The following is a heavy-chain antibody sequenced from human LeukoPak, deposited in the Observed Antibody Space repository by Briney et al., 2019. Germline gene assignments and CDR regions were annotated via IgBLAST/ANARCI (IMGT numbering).Heavy chain of an antibody. Sequence: GGSLRHSCAASGVTFSSYSKNWVRQAPGKGLEWVSSISSSSSYIYYADSVKGRFTISRDNAKNSLYLQMNSLRAEDTAVYYCARVLEPIYFDYWGQGTLVTVSS. CDR3: ARVLEPIYFDY. D-gene: IGHD1-1*01. CDR1: GVTFSSYS. CDR2: ISSSSSYI. J-gene: IGHJ4*02. V-gene: IGHV3-21*01.